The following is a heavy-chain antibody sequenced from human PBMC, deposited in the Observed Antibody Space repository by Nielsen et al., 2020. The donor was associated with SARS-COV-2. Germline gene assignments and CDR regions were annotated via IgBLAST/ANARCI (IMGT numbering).Heavy chain of an antibody. V-gene: IGHV3-9*01. D-gene: IGHD3-22*01. J-gene: IGHJ4*02. CDR2: ISWNSGSI. CDR1: GFTFDDYA. Sequence: GGSLRLSCAASGFTFDDYAMHWVRQAPGKGLEWVSGISWNSGSIGYADSVKGRFTISRDNAKNSLYLQMNSLRAEDTALYYCAKDMSDGYYDSSGQRYFDYWGQGTLVTVSS. CDR3: AKDMSDGYYDSSGQRYFDY.